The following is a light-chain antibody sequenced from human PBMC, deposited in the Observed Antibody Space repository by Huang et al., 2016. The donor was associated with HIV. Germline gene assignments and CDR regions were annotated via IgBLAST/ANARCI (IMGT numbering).Light chain of an antibody. CDR2: ELS. J-gene: IGKJ2*01. V-gene: IGKV2-29*02. Sequence: DIVMTQTPLSLSVTPGQPATFSCKSSQGLLYREKIYLYWYLQKPGQSPQLLIYELSNRFSGVPDRFSGSGSPTDFTLKISRVETEDVGVYYCMQDKQLPYTFGQGTRLEIK. CDR1: QGLLYREKIY. CDR3: MQDKQLPYT.